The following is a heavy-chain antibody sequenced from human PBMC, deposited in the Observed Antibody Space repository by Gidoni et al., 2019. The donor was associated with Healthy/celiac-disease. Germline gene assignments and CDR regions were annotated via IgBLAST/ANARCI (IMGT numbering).Heavy chain of an antibody. J-gene: IGHJ4*02. D-gene: IGHD6-6*01. CDR3: AKARSPLYSSSSFFDY. CDR1: GFTFDDYT. CDR2: ISWDGGST. Sequence: EVQLVESGGVVVQPGGSLRLSCAASGFTFDDYTMHWVRKAPGKGLEWVSLISWDGGSTYYADSVKGRFTISRDNSKNSLYLQMNSLRTEDTALYYCAKARSPLYSSSSFFDYWGQGTLVTVSS. V-gene: IGHV3-43*01.